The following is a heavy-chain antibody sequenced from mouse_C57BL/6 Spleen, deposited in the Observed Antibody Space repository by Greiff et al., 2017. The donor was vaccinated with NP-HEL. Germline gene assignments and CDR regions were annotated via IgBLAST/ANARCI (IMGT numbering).Heavy chain of an antibody. CDR1: GFNIKNTY. D-gene: IGHD2-3*01. CDR3: ARNDGYFLYYFDY. V-gene: IGHV14-3*01. J-gene: IGHJ2*01. CDR2: IDPANGNT. Sequence: VHVKQSVAELVRPGASVKLSCTASGFNIKNTYMHWVKQRPEQGLEWIGRIDPANGNTKYAPKFQGKATITADTSSNTAYLQLSSLTSEDTAIYYCARNDGYFLYYFDYWGQGTTLTVSS.